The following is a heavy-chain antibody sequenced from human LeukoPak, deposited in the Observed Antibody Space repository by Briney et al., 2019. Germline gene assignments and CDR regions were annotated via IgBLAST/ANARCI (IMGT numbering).Heavy chain of an antibody. D-gene: IGHD2-2*02. V-gene: IGHV3-23*01. J-gene: IGHJ4*02. CDR2: IAGSGGNT. Sequence: GGSLRLSCAASGFTFSTYGMSWVRQAPGKGLEWVSAIAGSGGNTNYADSVKGRFTISRDNSKNTLYLQMNSLRAEDTAVYYCAKGISYCSSTSCYTIPIDYWGQGTLVTVSS. CDR3: AKGISYCSSTSCYTIPIDY. CDR1: GFTFSTYG.